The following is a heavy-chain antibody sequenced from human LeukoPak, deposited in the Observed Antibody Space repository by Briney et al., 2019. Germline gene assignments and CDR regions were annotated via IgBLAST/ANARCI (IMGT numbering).Heavy chain of an antibody. CDR1: GYTFTGYY. CDR2: INPNSGGT. D-gene: IGHD4-23*01. V-gene: IGHV1-2*02. J-gene: IGHJ4*02. Sequence: GASVKVSCKASGYTFTGYYMHWVRQAPGQGLEWMGWINPNSGGTNYAQKFQGRVTMTRDTSISTAYMELSRLRSDDTAVYYCASVPMTTVVYYFDYWGQGTLVTVSS. CDR3: ASVPMTTVVYYFDY.